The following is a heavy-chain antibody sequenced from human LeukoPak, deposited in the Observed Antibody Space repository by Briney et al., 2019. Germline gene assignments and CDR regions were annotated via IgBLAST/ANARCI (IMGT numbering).Heavy chain of an antibody. D-gene: IGHD5-18*01. J-gene: IGHJ4*02. CDR3: AKATDTAMVTGSDY. V-gene: IGHV3-33*06. Sequence: GSLRLSCAASGFTFSSYGMHWVRQAPGKGLEWVAVIWYDGSNKYYADSVKGRFTISRDNSKNTLYLQMNSLRAEDTAVYYCAKATDTAMVTGSDYWGQGTLVTVSS. CDR1: GFTFSSYG. CDR2: IWYDGSNK.